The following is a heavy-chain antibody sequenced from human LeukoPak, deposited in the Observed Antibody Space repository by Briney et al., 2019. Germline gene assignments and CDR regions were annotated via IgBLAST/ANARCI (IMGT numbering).Heavy chain of an antibody. CDR2: ISYDGSNK. D-gene: IGHD5-12*01. Sequence: PGRSLRLSCAASGFTFSSYGMHWVRQAPGKGLEWVAVISYDGSNKYYADSVKGRFTISRDNSKNTLYLQMNSLRAEDTAVYYCAKGNGGYDLRGFDYWGQGTLVTVSS. V-gene: IGHV3-30*18. J-gene: IGHJ4*02. CDR3: AKGNGGYDLRGFDY. CDR1: GFTFSSYG.